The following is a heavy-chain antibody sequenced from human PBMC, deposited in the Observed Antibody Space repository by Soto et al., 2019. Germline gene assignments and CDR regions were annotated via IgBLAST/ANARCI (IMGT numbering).Heavy chain of an antibody. CDR1: GGSVSSGSYY. Sequence: QVQLQESGPGLVKPSETLSLTCTVSGGSVSSGSYYWSWIRQPPGKGLEWIGYIYYSGSTNYNPSLTSRVTISVDTSKNQFSLKLSSVTAADTAVYYCTRVSPYYDSSGYDYWGQGTLVTVSS. V-gene: IGHV4-61*01. CDR3: TRVSPYYDSSGYDY. D-gene: IGHD3-22*01. J-gene: IGHJ4*02. CDR2: IYYSGST.